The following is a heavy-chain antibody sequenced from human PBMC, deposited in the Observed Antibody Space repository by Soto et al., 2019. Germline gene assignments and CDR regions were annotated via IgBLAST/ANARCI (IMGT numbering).Heavy chain of an antibody. CDR1: GFTFISHG. J-gene: IGHJ6*02. CDR3: AKEIQDIAVRYGMDV. V-gene: IGHV3-30*18. CDR2: TSYDGSNK. D-gene: IGHD2-15*01. Sequence: QVQLVESGGGVVQPGRSLRLSCAASGFTFISHGMHWVRQAPGKGLEWVAVTSYDGSNKYYADSVMGRFTISRDNSKNTLDLQMHTLGAEDTAVYFCAKEIQDIAVRYGMDVWGQGTAVTVSS.